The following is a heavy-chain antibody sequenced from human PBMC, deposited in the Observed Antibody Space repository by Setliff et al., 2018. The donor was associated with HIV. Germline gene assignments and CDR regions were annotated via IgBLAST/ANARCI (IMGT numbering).Heavy chain of an antibody. D-gene: IGHD3-22*01. Sequence: SETLSLTCTVSGGSISSGSYYWSWIRQPAGKGLEWIGLIYTSGRTNYNPSLKSRVTISVDTSKNQFSLNLSSVTAADTAVSYCASLFHDTSAPWLYYFDHWGQGTLVTVSS. CDR2: IYTSGRT. CDR1: GGSISSGSYY. CDR3: ASLFHDTSAPWLYYFDH. V-gene: IGHV4-61*02. J-gene: IGHJ4*02.